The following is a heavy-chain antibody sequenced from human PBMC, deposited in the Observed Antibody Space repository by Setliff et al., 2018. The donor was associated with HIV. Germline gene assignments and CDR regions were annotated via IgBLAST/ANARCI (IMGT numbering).Heavy chain of an antibody. V-gene: IGHV3-23*01. CDR2: IRDSGVSV. Sequence: GGSLRLSCAASGFSFTNYGMTWVRQAPGKGLEWVSGIRDSGVSVYYADSVRGRFTISRDNSKNTVFLQMNSLRVDDTAVYYCAKDAAYSGSYFDNWGQGTLVTVSS. CDR1: GFSFTNYG. D-gene: IGHD1-26*01. J-gene: IGHJ4*02. CDR3: AKDAAYSGSYFDN.